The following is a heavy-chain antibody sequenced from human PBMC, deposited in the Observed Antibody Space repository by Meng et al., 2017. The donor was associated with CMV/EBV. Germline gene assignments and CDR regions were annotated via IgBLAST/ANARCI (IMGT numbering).Heavy chain of an antibody. V-gene: IGHV1-2*02. CDR3: ARSESSLRMPAIWY. J-gene: IGHJ4*02. CDR2: INPNSGGT. CDR1: GYTFTGYY. Sequence: ASVKVPCKASGYTFTGYYMHWVRQAPGQGLEWMGWINPNSGGTNYAQKFQGRVTMTRDTSISTAYMELSRLRSDDTAVYYCARSESSLRMPAIWYWGQGTLVTVSS. D-gene: IGHD2-2*01.